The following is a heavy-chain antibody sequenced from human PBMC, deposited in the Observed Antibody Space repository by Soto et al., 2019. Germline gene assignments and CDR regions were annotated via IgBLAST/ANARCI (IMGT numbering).Heavy chain of an antibody. CDR2: IFHSGIT. V-gene: IGHV4-4*02. CDR1: GFSGSSSNW. D-gene: IGHD2-15*01. J-gene: IGHJ4*01. CDR3: ARHGGKFFDY. Sequence: SETLSLTCAFSGFSGSSSNWWTWVRQPAGEGLEWIGQIFHSGITSYNPSLKSRITISLDKSKNHLSLTLISVTAADTAVYYCARHGGKFFDYWGHGTLVTVSS.